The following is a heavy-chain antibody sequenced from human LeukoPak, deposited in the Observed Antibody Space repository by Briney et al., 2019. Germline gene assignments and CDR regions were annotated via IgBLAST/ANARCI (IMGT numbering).Heavy chain of an antibody. D-gene: IGHD6-6*01. J-gene: IGHJ6*03. CDR3: ARAGSSSPRSGGYYYYYRDV. Sequence: GGSLRLSCAASGFTFSSYWMSWVRQAPGKGLEWVANIKQDGSEKYYVDSVKGRFTISRDNAKNSLYLQMNSLRAEDTAVYYCARAGSSSPRSGGYYYYYRDVWGKGTTVTVSS. CDR2: IKQDGSEK. CDR1: GFTFSSYW. V-gene: IGHV3-7*01.